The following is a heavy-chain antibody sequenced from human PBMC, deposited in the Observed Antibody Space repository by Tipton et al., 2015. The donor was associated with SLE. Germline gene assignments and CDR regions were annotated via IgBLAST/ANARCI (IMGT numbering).Heavy chain of an antibody. CDR2: INHGGST. CDR1: GGTFSGYS. Sequence: TLSLTCAVYGGTFSGYSWSWIRQPPGKGLEWIGEINHGGSTNCNPPLKSRVTISLDTSKNQLSLKLNSVTAADTAVYYCARVPGLERSYSYFYYMDVWGKGTTVTVSS. V-gene: IGHV4-34*01. CDR3: ARVPGLERSYSYFYYMDV. D-gene: IGHD1-1*01. J-gene: IGHJ6*03.